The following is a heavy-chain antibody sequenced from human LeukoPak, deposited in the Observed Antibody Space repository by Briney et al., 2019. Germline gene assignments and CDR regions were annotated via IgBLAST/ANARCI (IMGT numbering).Heavy chain of an antibody. D-gene: IGHD3-9*01. CDR1: GGTFSSYA. V-gene: IGHV1-69*04. CDR2: IIPILDIA. CDR3: KTAYEILTVTLQDHYYYYGMDV. Sequence: ASVKVSCKASGGTFSSYAISWVRQAPGQGLEWIGRIIPILDIANYAKKCQGRVTITADKSTSTAYMELSSLRSEDMFLYKQKTAYEILTVTLQDHYYYYGMDVWGQGTTVTVSS. J-gene: IGHJ6*02.